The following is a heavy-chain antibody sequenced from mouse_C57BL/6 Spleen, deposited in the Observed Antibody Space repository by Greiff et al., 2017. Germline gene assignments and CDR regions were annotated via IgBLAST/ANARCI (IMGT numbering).Heavy chain of an antibody. D-gene: IGHD1-1*01. CDR3: ARSEFITTVVGDY. Sequence: DVKLQESGAELVKPGASVKLSCTASGFNIKDYYMHWVKQRTEQGLEWIGRIDPEDGETKYAPKFQGKATITADTSSNTAYLQLSSLTSEDTAVYYCARSEFITTVVGDYWGQGTTLTVSS. V-gene: IGHV14-2*01. J-gene: IGHJ2*01. CDR1: GFNIKDYY. CDR2: IDPEDGET.